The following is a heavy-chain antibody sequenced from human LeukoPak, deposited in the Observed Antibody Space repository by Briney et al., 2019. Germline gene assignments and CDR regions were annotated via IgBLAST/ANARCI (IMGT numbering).Heavy chain of an antibody. CDR3: ARQGSLRYFDR. Sequence: ASVKVSCKASGYTFTGYYMHWVRQAPGQGLEWMGWINPNSGGTNYAQKFQGRVTMTRNTSISTAYMELSSLRSEDTAVYYCARQGSLRYFDRWGQGTLVTVSS. V-gene: IGHV1-2*02. D-gene: IGHD3-9*01. CDR1: GYTFTGYY. J-gene: IGHJ4*02. CDR2: INPNSGGT.